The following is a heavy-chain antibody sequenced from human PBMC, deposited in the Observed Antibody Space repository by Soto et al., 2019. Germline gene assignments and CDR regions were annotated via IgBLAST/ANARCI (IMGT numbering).Heavy chain of an antibody. CDR3: ATSVVTPGYFDY. V-gene: IGHV1-69*13. D-gene: IGHD2-15*01. CDR2: IIPIFGTA. CDR1: GGAFSSYA. J-gene: IGHJ4*02. Sequence: SVEASSKACGGAFSSYASWWVRQDPRQGLEWMGGIIPIFGTANYAQKFQGRVTITADESTSTAYMELSSLRSEDTAVYYCATSVVTPGYFDYWGQGTLVTVSS.